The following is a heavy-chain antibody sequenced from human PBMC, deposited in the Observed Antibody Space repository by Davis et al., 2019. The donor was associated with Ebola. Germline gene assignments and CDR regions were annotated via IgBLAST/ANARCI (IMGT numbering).Heavy chain of an antibody. Sequence: MPSATLSLTCTVSGGSISSGGYYWSWIRQHPGKGLEWIGYIYYSGSTYYNPSLKSRVTISVDTSKNQFSLRLSSVTAADTTIYYCARKGNSDSSGYSFDYWGQGTLVTVSS. CDR1: GGSISSGGYY. D-gene: IGHD3-22*01. CDR3: ARKGNSDSSGYSFDY. J-gene: IGHJ4*02. CDR2: IYYSGST. V-gene: IGHV4-31*03.